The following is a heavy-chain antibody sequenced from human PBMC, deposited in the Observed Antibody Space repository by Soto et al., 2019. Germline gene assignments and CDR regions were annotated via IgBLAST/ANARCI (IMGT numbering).Heavy chain of an antibody. V-gene: IGHV4-59*08. CDR3: ARHPGYYDILTGYTTYYFDY. Sequence: SETLSLTCTVSGGSIGTYYWSWIRPPPGKGLEWIGYIYYRGNTDYNPSLKSRVTISLDTPKNQFSLKLSSVTAADTAVYYCARHPGYYDILTGYTTYYFDYWGQGSLVTVSS. CDR2: IYYRGNT. CDR1: GGSIGTYY. D-gene: IGHD3-9*01. J-gene: IGHJ4*02.